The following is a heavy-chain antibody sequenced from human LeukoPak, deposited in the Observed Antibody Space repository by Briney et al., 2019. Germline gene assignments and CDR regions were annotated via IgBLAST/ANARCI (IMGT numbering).Heavy chain of an antibody. Sequence: GGSLRLSCAASGFTFSSYAMHWVRQAPGKGLEYVSAISSNGGSTYYANSVRGRFTISRDNSKNTLYLQMGSLRAEDMAVYYCARDHHYYDSSGYPKAPDYWGQGTLVTVSS. J-gene: IGHJ4*02. CDR2: ISSNGGST. CDR1: GFTFSSYA. D-gene: IGHD3-22*01. V-gene: IGHV3-64*01. CDR3: ARDHHYYDSSGYPKAPDY.